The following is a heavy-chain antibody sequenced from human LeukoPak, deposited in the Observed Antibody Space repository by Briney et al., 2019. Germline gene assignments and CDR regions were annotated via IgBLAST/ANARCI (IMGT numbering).Heavy chain of an antibody. CDR2: MYYSGST. D-gene: IGHD3-22*01. J-gene: IGHJ5*02. Sequence: PSETLSLTYTASGGSISSGDYYWSWIRQPPGKGLEWIAYMYYSGSTYYNPSLKSRVAMSADTSKNQLSLKLSSVTAADTAVYYCARPYYYDSRIDPWGQGILVTVSS. CDR1: GGSISSGDYY. V-gene: IGHV4-30-4*01. CDR3: ARPYYYDSRIDP.